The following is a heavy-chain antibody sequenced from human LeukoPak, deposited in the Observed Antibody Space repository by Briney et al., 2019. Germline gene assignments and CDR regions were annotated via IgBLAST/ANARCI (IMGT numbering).Heavy chain of an antibody. D-gene: IGHD4-17*01. Sequence: GGSLRLSCGASGFTFSSYAMSWVRQAPGKGLEWVSAISGSGGSTYYADSVKGRFTISRDNSKNTLYLQMNSLRAEDTAVYYCAKAGRKLNYGPFDYWGQGTLVTVSS. CDR2: ISGSGGST. CDR1: GFTFSSYA. V-gene: IGHV3-23*01. CDR3: AKAGRKLNYGPFDY. J-gene: IGHJ4*02.